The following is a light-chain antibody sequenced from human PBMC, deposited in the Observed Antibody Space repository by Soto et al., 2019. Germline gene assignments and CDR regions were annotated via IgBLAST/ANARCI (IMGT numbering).Light chain of an antibody. CDR3: SSYAGNNNLV. CDR1: SSDIGDYNF. Sequence: QPVLTQPPSATGSPGQSVTVSCTGSSSDIGDYNFVSWYQQHPGKAPKLIIYEVKKRPSGVHDRFSASKSGNTASLTVSGIQAEDEADYYCSSYAGNNNLVFGGGTKVTVL. CDR2: EVK. V-gene: IGLV2-8*01. J-gene: IGLJ1*01.